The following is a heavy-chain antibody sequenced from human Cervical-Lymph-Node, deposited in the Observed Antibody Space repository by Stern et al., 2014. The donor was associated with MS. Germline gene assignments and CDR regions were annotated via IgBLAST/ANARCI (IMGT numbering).Heavy chain of an antibody. J-gene: IGHJ6*02. V-gene: IGHV1-18*01. CDR3: ARDSPTMVRGVIITYYYGMDV. CDR1: GYTFTSYG. Sequence: VQLVESGAEVKKPGASVKVSCKASGYTFTSYGISWVRQAPGQGLEWMGWISAYNGNTNYAQKLQGRVTMTTDTSTSTAYMELRSLRSDDTAVYYCARDSPTMVRGVIITYYYGMDVWGQGTTVTVSS. D-gene: IGHD3-10*01. CDR2: ISAYNGNT.